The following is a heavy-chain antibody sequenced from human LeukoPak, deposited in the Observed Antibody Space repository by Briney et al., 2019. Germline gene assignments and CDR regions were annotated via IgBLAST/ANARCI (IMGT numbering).Heavy chain of an antibody. CDR3: VKGPRDTYGTNWFAS. Sequence: GGSLRLSCVASGFSSGNYAMSWVRQAPGKGLQWVSQISGTGGATWYAGFARDRFTISRDKSEKTLYMEMSGPRGQDPAMYFSVKGPRDTYGTNWFASWGQGTLLIVSS. V-gene: IGHV3-23*01. CDR2: ISGTGGAT. D-gene: IGHD2-21*01. J-gene: IGHJ5*01. CDR1: GFSSGNYA.